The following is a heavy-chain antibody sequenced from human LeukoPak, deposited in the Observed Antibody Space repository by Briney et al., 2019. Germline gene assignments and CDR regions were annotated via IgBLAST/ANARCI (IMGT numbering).Heavy chain of an antibody. CDR2: ITSGFTP. J-gene: IGHJ4*02. CDR1: GLTFSNYA. V-gene: IGHV3-23*01. D-gene: IGHD1-26*01. CDR3: AKDYSDSRVGDVSLEY. Sequence: PGGSLSLSCAASGLTFSNYAMSWFRQAPGKGLEWVSGITSGFTPHYADSVKGRFTISRDNSKNTFHLQMNSLRAEDTAVYYCAKDYSDSRVGDVSLEYWGQGTLVTVSS.